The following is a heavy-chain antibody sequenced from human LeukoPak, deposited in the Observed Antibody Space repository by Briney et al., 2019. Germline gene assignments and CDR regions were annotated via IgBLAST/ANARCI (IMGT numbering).Heavy chain of an antibody. CDR1: GGSISSYY. J-gene: IGHJ4*02. D-gene: IGHD2-15*01. CDR3: ARLEDVVAPIDY. CDR2: IYYSGST. V-gene: IGHV4-59*08. Sequence: SETLSLTCTVSGGSISSYYWSWIRQPPGKGLEWIGYIYYSGSTNYNPSLKSRVTISVDTSKNQFSLKLCSVTAADTAVYYCARLEDVVAPIDYWGQGTLVTVSS.